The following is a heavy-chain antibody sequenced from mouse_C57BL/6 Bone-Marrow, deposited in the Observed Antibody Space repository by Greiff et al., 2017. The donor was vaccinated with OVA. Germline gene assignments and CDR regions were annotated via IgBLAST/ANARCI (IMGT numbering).Heavy chain of an antibody. Sequence: QVQLQQSGAELVRPGASVTLSCKASGYTFTDYEMHWVKQTPVHGLEWIGAIDPETGGTAYNQKFQGKAILTADKSSSAAYMELRSLTSEDSAVYYCTIYDGNYFAWFAYWGQGTLVTVSA. CDR1: GYTFTDYE. CDR3: TIYDGNYFAWFAY. D-gene: IGHD2-1*01. V-gene: IGHV1-15*01. CDR2: IDPETGGT. J-gene: IGHJ3*01.